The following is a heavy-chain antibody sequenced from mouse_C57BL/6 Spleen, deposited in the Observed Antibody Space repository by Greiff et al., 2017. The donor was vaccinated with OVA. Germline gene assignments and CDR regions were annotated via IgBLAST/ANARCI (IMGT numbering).Heavy chain of an antibody. Sequence: VQLQQPGTELVKPGASVKLSCKASGYTFTSYWMHWVKQRPGQGLEWIGNINPSNGGTNYNEKFKSKATLTVDKSSSTAYMQLSSLTSEDSAVYYCARSNSNYEVYYAMDYWGQGTSVTVSS. CDR3: ARSNSNYEVYYAMDY. D-gene: IGHD2-5*01. V-gene: IGHV1-53*01. CDR2: INPSNGGT. J-gene: IGHJ4*01. CDR1: GYTFTSYW.